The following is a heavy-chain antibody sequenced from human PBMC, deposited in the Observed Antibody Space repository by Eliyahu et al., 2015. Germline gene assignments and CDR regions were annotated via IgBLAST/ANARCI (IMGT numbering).Heavy chain of an antibody. J-gene: IGHJ6*03. CDR1: SDSIIRGDYY. D-gene: IGHD3-16*01. Sequence: QVQLQESGPGLVKPSQTLTLXCRVSSDSIIRGDYYWAWVRQPAGKGLEWIGHVYKSGITNFNPPLKSRVTISLDKSKNWFSLRLTSLTAADTAVYYCARGGMGDYYYYMDVWGKGITVTVSS. CDR3: ARGGMGDYYYYMDV. CDR2: VYKSGIT. V-gene: IGHV4-61*02.